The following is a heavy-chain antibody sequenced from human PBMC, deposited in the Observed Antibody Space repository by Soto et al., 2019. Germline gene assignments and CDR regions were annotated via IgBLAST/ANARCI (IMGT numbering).Heavy chain of an antibody. CDR1: GGSFSGYY. CDR2: INHSGST. Sequence: SETLLTCAVYGGSFSGYYWSWIRQPPGKGLEWIGEINHSGSTNYNPSLKSRVTISVDTSKNQFSLKLSSVTAADTAVYYCARAPNTGTGDNYYYGMDVWGQGTTVTVSS. CDR3: ARAPNTGTGDNYYYGMDV. D-gene: IGHD1-1*01. V-gene: IGHV4-34*01. J-gene: IGHJ6*02.